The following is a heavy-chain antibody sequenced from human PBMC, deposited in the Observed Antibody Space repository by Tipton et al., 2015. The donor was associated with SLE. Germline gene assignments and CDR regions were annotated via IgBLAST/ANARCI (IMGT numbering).Heavy chain of an antibody. CDR2: ISSSGTTL. CDR1: GFTFSDYY. D-gene: IGHD3-22*01. Sequence: SLRLSCAASGFTFSDYYMSWIRQAPGKGLEWVSYISSSGTTLYYADSVKGRFTISRDNAKNSLFLQMNSLRAEDTAVYYCVRGRGGAIVVGLGDYWGQGTLVTVSS. V-gene: IGHV3-11*04. CDR3: VRGRGGAIVVGLGDY. J-gene: IGHJ4*02.